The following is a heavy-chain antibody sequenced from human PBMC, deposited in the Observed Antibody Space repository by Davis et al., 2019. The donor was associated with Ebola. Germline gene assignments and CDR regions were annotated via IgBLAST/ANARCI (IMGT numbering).Heavy chain of an antibody. CDR1: GFTFDDYA. Sequence: SLKISCAASGFTFDDYAMHWVRQAPGKGLEWVSGISWNSGSIGYADSVKGRFTISRDNAKNSLYLQMRSLRAEETAVYYCASFLGIGGYFDFWGQGTLVTVSS. CDR3: ASFLGIGGYFDF. CDR2: ISWNSGSI. J-gene: IGHJ4*02. V-gene: IGHV3-9*01. D-gene: IGHD7-27*01.